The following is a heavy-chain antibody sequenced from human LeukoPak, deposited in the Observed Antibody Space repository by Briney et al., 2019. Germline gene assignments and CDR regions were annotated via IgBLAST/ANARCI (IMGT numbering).Heavy chain of an antibody. CDR2: ISYDGSNK. CDR1: GFTFSSYA. V-gene: IGHV3-30-3*01. D-gene: IGHD4-17*01. Sequence: GRSLRLSCAASGFTFSSYAMHWVRQAPGRGLEWVAVISYDGSNKYYADSVKGRFTISRDNAKNSLYLQMNSLRAEDTAVYYCARTGPISPFTTVTSPDYWGQGTLVTVSS. CDR3: ARTGPISPFTTVTSPDY. J-gene: IGHJ4*02.